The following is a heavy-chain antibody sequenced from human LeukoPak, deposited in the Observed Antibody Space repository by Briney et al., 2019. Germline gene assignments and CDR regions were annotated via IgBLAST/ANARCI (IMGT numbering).Heavy chain of an antibody. CDR3: ARAIIAGIRYFDWAPDAFDI. V-gene: IGHV1-18*01. CDR1: GYTFTSYA. D-gene: IGHD3-9*01. CDR2: ISAYNGNT. J-gene: IGHJ3*02. Sequence: GASVKVSCKASGYTFTSYAMHWVRQAPGQGLEWMGWISAYNGNTNYAQKLQGRVTMTTDTSTSTAYMELRSLRSDDTAVYYCARAIIAGIRYFDWAPDAFDIWGQGTMVTVSS.